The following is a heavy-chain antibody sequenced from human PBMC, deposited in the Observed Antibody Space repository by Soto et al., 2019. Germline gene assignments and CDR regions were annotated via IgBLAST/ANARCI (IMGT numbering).Heavy chain of an antibody. CDR1: GYSFTIYW. CDR3: ARHGSSVEYYYYGMDV. CDR2: IYPGDSDT. D-gene: IGHD6-19*01. V-gene: IGHV5-51*01. J-gene: IGHJ6*02. Sequence: PGESLKISCKGSGYSFTIYWIGWVRQRPGKGLEWMGIIYPGDSDTRYSPSFQGQVTISADKSISTAYLQWSSLKASDTAMYYCARHGSSVEYYYYGMDVWGQGTTVTVS.